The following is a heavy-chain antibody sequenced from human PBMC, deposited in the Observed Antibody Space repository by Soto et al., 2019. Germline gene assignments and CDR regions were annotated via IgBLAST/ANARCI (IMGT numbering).Heavy chain of an antibody. CDR2: IWSDGNNR. D-gene: IGHD2-21*01. CDR1: GFMFSNHG. Sequence: PGGSLRLSCAASGFMFSNHGMHWVRQAPGKGLEWVAVIWSDGNNRYYADSVKGRFTISRDNSKNMLYLQMNSLRAEDTAVYFCAKDLLGTIPDYFDYWGQGTLVTVSS. CDR3: AKDLLGTIPDYFDY. J-gene: IGHJ4*02. V-gene: IGHV3-33*06.